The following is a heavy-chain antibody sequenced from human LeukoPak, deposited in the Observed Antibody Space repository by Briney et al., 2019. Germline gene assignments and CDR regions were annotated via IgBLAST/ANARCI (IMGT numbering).Heavy chain of an antibody. CDR3: ARDMLARNASFDY. CDR1: GYTFTNFY. D-gene: IGHD3-10*02. J-gene: IGHJ4*02. V-gene: IGHV1-46*01. CDR2: INPSDGST. Sequence: AAVKVSCKASGYTFTNFYIHWVRQAPGQGLEWMGVINPSDGSTTYVQKFQGRVTMTRDTSTSTVYMDLSSLRSEDTAIYYCARDMLARNASFDYWGQGTLVTVSS.